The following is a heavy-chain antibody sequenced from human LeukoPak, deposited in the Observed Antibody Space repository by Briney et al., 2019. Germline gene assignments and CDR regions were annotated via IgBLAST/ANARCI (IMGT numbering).Heavy chain of an antibody. J-gene: IGHJ4*02. CDR2: INPNSGGT. D-gene: IGHD3-22*01. V-gene: IGHV1-2*02. Sequence: VASVKVSCKASGYTFTGYYMHWVRQAPGQGLEWMGWINPNSGGTNYAQKFQGRVTMTRDTSISTAYMELSRLRSGDTAVYYCARTLGGYYLYYFDYWGQGTLVTVSS. CDR3: ARTLGGYYLYYFDY. CDR1: GYTFTGYY.